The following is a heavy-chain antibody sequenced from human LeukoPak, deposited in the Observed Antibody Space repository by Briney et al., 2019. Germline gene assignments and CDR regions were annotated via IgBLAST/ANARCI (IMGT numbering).Heavy chain of an antibody. V-gene: IGHV3-74*01. J-gene: IGHJ3*02. D-gene: IGHD4-17*01. Sequence: GGSLRLSCAASEFTFSSYWMHWVRQAPGKGLVWVSRINSDGSTTNYADSVKGRFTISRDNAKNTLYLQVNSLRAEDTAVYYCARVKNGDYENAYDIWDQGTMVTVSS. CDR2: INSDGSTT. CDR3: ARVKNGDYENAYDI. CDR1: EFTFSSYW.